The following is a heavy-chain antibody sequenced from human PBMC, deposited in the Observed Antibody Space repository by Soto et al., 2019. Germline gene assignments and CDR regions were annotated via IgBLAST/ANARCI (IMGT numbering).Heavy chain of an antibody. CDR1: GYTFTGYY. CDR3: ARERDDSSWSSVEYLQH. CDR2: ISGYNGNT. J-gene: IGHJ1*01. V-gene: IGHV1-18*04. D-gene: IGHD3-22*01. Sequence: GASVKVSCKASGYTFTGYYMHWVRQAPGQGLEWMGWISGYNGNTNYVQKFQGRVTLTRDTSTTTAYMELRSLRSDDTAVHYCARERDDSSWSSVEYLQHWGQGTLVTVSS.